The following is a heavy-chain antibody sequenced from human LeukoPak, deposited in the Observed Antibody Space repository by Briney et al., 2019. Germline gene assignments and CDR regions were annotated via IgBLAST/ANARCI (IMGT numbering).Heavy chain of an antibody. D-gene: IGHD2-2*01. CDR3: ARELTIGWYDF. Sequence: EGSLRLSCAASGFTFSKYTMHWVRQAPGKGLAWVAVLSYDGSNEYYADSVKGRFTISRDNSKNTLYLQMNSLRAEDTAVYYCARELTIGWYDFWGQGTLVTVSS. CDR1: GFTFSKYT. V-gene: IGHV3-30-3*01. J-gene: IGHJ5*01. CDR2: LSYDGSNE.